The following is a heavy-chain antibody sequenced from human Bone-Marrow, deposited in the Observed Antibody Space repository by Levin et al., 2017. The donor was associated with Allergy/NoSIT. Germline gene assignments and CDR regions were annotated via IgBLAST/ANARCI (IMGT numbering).Heavy chain of an antibody. Sequence: SETLSLTCTVSGGSISSYYWSWIRQPPGKGLEWIGYIYYSGSTNYNPSLKSRVTISVDTSKNQFSLKLSSVTAADTAVYYCARHGPEWWEPEQGAFDIWGQGTMVTVSS. J-gene: IGHJ3*02. CDR1: GGSISSYY. D-gene: IGHD2-15*01. V-gene: IGHV4-59*08. CDR2: IYYSGST. CDR3: ARHGPEWWEPEQGAFDI.